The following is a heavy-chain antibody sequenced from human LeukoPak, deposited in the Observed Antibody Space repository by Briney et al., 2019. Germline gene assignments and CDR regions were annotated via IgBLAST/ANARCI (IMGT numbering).Heavy chain of an antibody. CDR3: ARGPGDYGDPY. D-gene: IGHD4-17*01. CDR2: IYTSGGT. CDR1: GNSFGDYY. J-gene: IGHJ4*02. V-gene: IGHV4-4*07. Sequence: ASETLSLTCTVSGNSFGDYYWSWIRQPAGKGLEWIGRIYTSGGTTYNPSLKSRVTMSVDTSKSQFSLKLSSVTAADTAVYYCARGPGDYGDPYWGQGTLVTVSS.